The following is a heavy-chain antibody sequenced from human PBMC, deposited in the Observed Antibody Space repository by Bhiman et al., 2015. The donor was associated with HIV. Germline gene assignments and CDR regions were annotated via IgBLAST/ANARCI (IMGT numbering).Heavy chain of an antibody. CDR1: GFTFSDYY. J-gene: IGHJ4*02. D-gene: IGHD1-26*01. V-gene: IGHV3-11*04. CDR2: ISRSGSTI. Sequence: QVQLVESGGGLVKPGGSLRLSCAASGFTFSDYYMSWIRQAPGKGLEWVSFISRSGSTIYYGDSVKGRFSFSRDNAKNSLYLQMNSLRAEDTAVYYCARALSGSYHTSYFDYWGQGNLVTVSS. CDR3: ARALSGSYHTSYFDY.